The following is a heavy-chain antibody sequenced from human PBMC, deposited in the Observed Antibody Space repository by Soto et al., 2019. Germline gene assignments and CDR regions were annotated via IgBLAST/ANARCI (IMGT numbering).Heavy chain of an antibody. CDR1: GGSISSGGYY. D-gene: IGHD3-10*01. Sequence: SETLSLTCTVSGGSISSGGYYWSWTRQHPGKSLEWIGYIYYSGRTCYNPSLKSRVTISVDTSKNQFSLKLSSVTAADTAVYYCARDPRPYGSGSYYKPYYYGMDVWGQGTTVTVSS. V-gene: IGHV4-31*03. CDR2: IYYSGRT. J-gene: IGHJ6*02. CDR3: ARDPRPYGSGSYYKPYYYGMDV.